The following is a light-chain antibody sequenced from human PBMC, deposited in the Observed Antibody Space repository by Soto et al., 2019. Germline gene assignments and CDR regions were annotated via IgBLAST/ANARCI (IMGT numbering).Light chain of an antibody. V-gene: IGKV1-39*01. J-gene: IGKJ1*01. Sequence: DIQMPQSPSSLSASVGEKVTMTCRASQSITSYLHWYQQKPGKAPKLLIYAASSLQSGVPSRFSGSGSETHFTLTISSLQPEDFATYYCQQSYSASWTFGQGTKVDIK. CDR1: QSITSY. CDR2: AAS. CDR3: QQSYSASWT.